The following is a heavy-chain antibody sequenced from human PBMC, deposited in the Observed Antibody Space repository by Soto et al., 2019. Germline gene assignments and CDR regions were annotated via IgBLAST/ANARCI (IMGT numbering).Heavy chain of an antibody. J-gene: IGHJ4*02. V-gene: IGHV3-23*01. CDR2: ISGSGGST. CDR1: GFTFSSYA. Sequence: PGGSRLSCAASGFTFSSYAMSWVRQAPGKGLEWVSAISGSGGSTYYADSVKGRFTISRDNSKNTLYLQMNSLRAEDTAVYYCAKDPGSGYSIDYWGQGTLVTVSS. CDR3: AKDPGSGYSIDY. D-gene: IGHD3-22*01.